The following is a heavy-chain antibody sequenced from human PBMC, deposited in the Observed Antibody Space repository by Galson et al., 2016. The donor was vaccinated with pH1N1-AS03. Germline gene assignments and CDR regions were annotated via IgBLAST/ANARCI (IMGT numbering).Heavy chain of an antibody. Sequence: SLRLSCAVSGFSFSVFWMRWVRQAPGKGLESVANIKNDGSDQYYVDSVKGRFTISRDNAKNSLYLQMNSLRVEDTAIYHCASAVRGSAVDVWGQGTTVTVS. CDR2: IKNDGSDQ. J-gene: IGHJ6*02. CDR3: ASAVRGSAVDV. CDR1: GFSFSVFW. D-gene: IGHD3-10*01. V-gene: IGHV3-7*01.